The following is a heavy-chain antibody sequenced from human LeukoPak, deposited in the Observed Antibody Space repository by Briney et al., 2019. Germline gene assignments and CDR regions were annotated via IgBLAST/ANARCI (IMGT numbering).Heavy chain of an antibody. CDR3: ARVRYYGSRSLMFEY. CDR1: GFTFSDYW. V-gene: IGHV3-7*03. CDR2: IKQDGSDK. J-gene: IGHJ4*02. Sequence: GGSLRLSCAASGFTFSDYWMTWVRQAPGKGLEWVANIKQDGSDKYYLDAVKGRFTISKDNTKNSLHLQMNSLRAGDTAVYYCARVRYYGSRSLMFEYWGQGTPVSVSS. D-gene: IGHD3-10*01.